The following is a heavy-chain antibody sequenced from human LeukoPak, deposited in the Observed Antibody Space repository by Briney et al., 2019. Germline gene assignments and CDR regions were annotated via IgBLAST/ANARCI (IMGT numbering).Heavy chain of an antibody. V-gene: IGHV3-13*04. D-gene: IGHD3-10*01. Sequence: PGGSLRLSCAASGFTFSSSDFHWVRQATGKGLEWVSAIGKAGDTYYPASVKGRFTISRENAKNSLYLQMNSLRVGDTAVYYCARRNSGALDIWGQGTMVTVSS. CDR1: GFTFSSSD. CDR3: ARRNSGALDI. J-gene: IGHJ3*02. CDR2: IGKAGDT.